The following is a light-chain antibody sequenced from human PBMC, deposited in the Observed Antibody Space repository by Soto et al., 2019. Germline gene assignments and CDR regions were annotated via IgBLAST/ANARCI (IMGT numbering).Light chain of an antibody. J-gene: IGLJ2*01. CDR2: DTS. CDR3: RTWDTSLRVGL. V-gene: IGLV1-51*01. CDR1: TSNLGHYH. Sequence: QSVLTQPPSVSAAPGQKVTISCSGSTSNLGHYHVCWYQHVPGSAPKAIIYDTSKRPSGIPDRFSGSKSGTSATLDIAGLQTWHEADYYCRTWDTSLRVGLLGGGTKLTV.